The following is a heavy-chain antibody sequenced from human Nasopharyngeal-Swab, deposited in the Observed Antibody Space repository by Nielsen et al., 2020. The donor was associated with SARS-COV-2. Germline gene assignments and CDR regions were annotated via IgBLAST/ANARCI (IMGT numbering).Heavy chain of an antibody. Sequence: SETLSLTCTVSGGSISSYYWSWIRQPPGKGLEWIGYIYYSGSTNYNPSLKSRVTISVDTSKNQFSLKLSSVTAADTSVYYCAGGLVPGDFDIWGQGTMVTVSS. J-gene: IGHJ3*02. CDR1: GGSISSYY. CDR3: AGGLVPGDFDI. V-gene: IGHV4-59*01. CDR2: IYYSGST. D-gene: IGHD6-19*01.